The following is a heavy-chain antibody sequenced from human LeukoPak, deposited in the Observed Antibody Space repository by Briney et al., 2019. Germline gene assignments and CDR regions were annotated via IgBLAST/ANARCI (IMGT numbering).Heavy chain of an antibody. Sequence: GESLKISCQGSGYSFTSYWIGWVRQMPGKGLEWMGIIYPGDSDTRYSPSFQGQVTISADKSITTAYLQWSSLKASDTAIYYCARHGWVAVAGKPYGMDVWGQGTTVTVSS. CDR3: ARHGWVAVAGKPYGMDV. V-gene: IGHV5-51*01. J-gene: IGHJ6*02. CDR1: GYSFTSYW. CDR2: IYPGDSDT. D-gene: IGHD6-19*01.